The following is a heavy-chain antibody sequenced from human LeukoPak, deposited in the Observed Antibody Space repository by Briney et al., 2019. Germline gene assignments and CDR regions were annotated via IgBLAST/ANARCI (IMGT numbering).Heavy chain of an antibody. CDR3: TKDRRGPAAGTWYFDS. J-gene: IGHJ4*02. CDR1: GFTFSSTT. D-gene: IGHD6-13*01. V-gene: IGHV3-23*01. CDR2: ITAIDGRT. Sequence: GGSLRLPCVASGFTFSSTTMGWVRQAPGRGLEWVSSITAIDGRTYYADSVRGRFTISRDNSKNTVYLQLNSLRAGDTAIYYCTKDRRGPAAGTWYFDSWGQGTLVAVSS.